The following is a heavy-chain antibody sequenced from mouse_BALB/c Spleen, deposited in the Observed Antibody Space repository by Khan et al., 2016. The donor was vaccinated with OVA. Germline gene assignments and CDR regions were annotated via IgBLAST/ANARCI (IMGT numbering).Heavy chain of an antibody. D-gene: IGHD1-2*01. J-gene: IGHJ4*01. Sequence: EVELVESGGDLVKPGGSLKLSCAASGFTFSSYGMSWVRQTPDKRLEWVATISSGGHYTYFPDSVRGRFTISRDNAKNTLYLQMSSLKSEDTAMYYCARTITTAKEDYDAMDYWGQGTSVTVSS. CDR2: ISSGGHYT. CDR1: GFTFSSYG. V-gene: IGHV5-6*01. CDR3: ARTITTAKEDYDAMDY.